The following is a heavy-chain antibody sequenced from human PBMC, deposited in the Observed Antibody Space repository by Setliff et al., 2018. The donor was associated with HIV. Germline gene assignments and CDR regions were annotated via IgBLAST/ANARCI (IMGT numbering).Heavy chain of an antibody. CDR1: GFTFSSSA. CDR3: ATLVRGVAPFDD. J-gene: IGHJ4*02. CDR2: IVVDSGDT. Sequence: ASVKVSCKASGFTFSSSAIHWVRQARGQRLEWIGWIVVDSGDTNYAQKFQNRVALTRDMSTRTAYMELSSLRSEDTAVYYCATLVRGVAPFDDWGQGTLVTVSS. D-gene: IGHD3-10*01. V-gene: IGHV1-58*02.